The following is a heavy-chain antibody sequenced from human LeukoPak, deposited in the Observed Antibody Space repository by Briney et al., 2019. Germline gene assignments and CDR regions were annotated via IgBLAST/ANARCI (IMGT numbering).Heavy chain of an antibody. CDR3: SMATITSYYYYYMDV. V-gene: IGHV3-30*04. CDR2: ISYDGSNK. CDR1: GFTFSSYA. D-gene: IGHD5-24*01. Sequence: GRSLRLSCAASGFTFSSYAMHWVRQAPGKGLEWVALISYDGSNKYYADSVKGRFTISRDNAKNSLYLQMNSLRAEDTAVYYCSMATITSYYYYYMDVWGKGTTVTISS. J-gene: IGHJ6*03.